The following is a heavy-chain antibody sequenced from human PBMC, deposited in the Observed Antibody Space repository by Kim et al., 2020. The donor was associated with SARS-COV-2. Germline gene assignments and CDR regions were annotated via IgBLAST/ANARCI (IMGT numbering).Heavy chain of an antibody. V-gene: IGHV3-53*01. J-gene: IGHJ4*02. Sequence: GGSLRLSCAVSGFTVSSNYMSWVRQAPGKGLEWVSVIYSGGSTYYADSVKGRFTISRDNSKNTLYLQMNSLRAEDTAVYFCTRVPSGGYYGPSDWGQGTLVTVSS. CDR2: IYSGGST. CDR1: GFTVSSNY. CDR3: TRVPSGGYYGPSD. D-gene: IGHD6-25*01.